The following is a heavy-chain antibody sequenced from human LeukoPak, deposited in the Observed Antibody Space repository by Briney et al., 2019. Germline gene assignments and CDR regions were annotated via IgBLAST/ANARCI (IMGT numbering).Heavy chain of an antibody. J-gene: IGHJ6*02. V-gene: IGHV3-30-3*01. CDR2: ISYDGSNK. CDR3: ARNIVVVPDPYYYYYGMDV. D-gene: IGHD2-2*01. Sequence: GGSLRLSCAASGFNFNNYAMAWVRQAPGKGLVWVAVISYDGSNKYYADSVKGRFTISRDNSKNTLYLQMNSLRAEDTAVYYCARNIVVVPDPYYYYYGMDVWGQGTTVTVSS. CDR1: GFNFNNYA.